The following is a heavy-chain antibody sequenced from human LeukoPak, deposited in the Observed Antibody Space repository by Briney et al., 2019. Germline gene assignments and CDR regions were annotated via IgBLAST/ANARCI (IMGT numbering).Heavy chain of an antibody. Sequence: GGSLRLSCAASGFTFDDYAMHWVRQAPGKGLEWVSGISWNSGSIGYADSVKGRFTISRDNAKNSLYLQMNSLRAEDTAVYYCARDGIAVAFDYWGQGTLVTVSS. CDR1: GFTFDDYA. V-gene: IGHV3-9*01. J-gene: IGHJ4*02. CDR2: ISWNSGSI. CDR3: ARDGIAVAFDY. D-gene: IGHD6-19*01.